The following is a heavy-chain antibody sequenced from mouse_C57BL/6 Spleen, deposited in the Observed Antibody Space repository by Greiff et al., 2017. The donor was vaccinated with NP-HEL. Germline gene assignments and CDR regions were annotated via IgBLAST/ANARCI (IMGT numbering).Heavy chain of an antibody. D-gene: IGHD3-1*01. J-gene: IGHJ3*01. V-gene: IGHV5-16*01. CDR2: INYDGSST. Sequence: DVKLVQSEGGLVQPGSSMTLSCTASGFTFSDYYMAWVRQVPEKGLEWVANINYDGSSTYYLDSLKSRFIISRDNAKNILYLQMSSLKSEDTATYYCARDLGGFAYWGQGTLVTVSA. CDR3: ARDLGGFAY. CDR1: GFTFSDYY.